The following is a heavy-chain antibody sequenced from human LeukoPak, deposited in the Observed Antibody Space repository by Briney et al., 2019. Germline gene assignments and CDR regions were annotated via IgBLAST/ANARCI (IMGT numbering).Heavy chain of an antibody. Sequence: SETLSLTCTVPGGSISSYYWSWIRQPAGKGLEWIGRIYTSGSTNYNPSLKGRVTMSVDTSKNQFSLKLSSVTAADTAVYYCARDLRVTTIRYYYYGMDVWGQGTTVTVSS. D-gene: IGHD4-11*01. CDR3: ARDLRVTTIRYYYYGMDV. CDR1: GGSISSYY. V-gene: IGHV4-4*07. CDR2: IYTSGST. J-gene: IGHJ6*02.